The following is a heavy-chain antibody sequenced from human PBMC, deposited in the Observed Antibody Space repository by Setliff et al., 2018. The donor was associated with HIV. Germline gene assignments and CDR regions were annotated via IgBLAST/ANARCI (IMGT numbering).Heavy chain of an antibody. J-gene: IGHJ4*02. CDR3: AQIYFGGAHFR. Sequence: GGSLRLSCAASGFTFSNYAMHWVRQAPGKGLEWVSYISSSSSTIYYADSVKGRFTISRDNAKNSLYLQMNSLRAEDTAVYYCAQIYFGGAHFRWGQGTLVTVSS. V-gene: IGHV3-48*01. CDR2: ISSSSSTI. D-gene: IGHD3-10*01. CDR1: GFTFSNYA.